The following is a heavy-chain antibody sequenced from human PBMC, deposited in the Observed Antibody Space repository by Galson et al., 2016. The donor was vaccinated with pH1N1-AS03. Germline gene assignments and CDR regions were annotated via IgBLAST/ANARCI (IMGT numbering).Heavy chain of an antibody. Sequence: SLRLSCAATGFTVSSGSHMSWVRQAPGKGLEWVSVIHPGGDTYNADSVKGRFTISRDNFENMVYLQMNSLRPEDTAVYYCAGDEGFANGINVWGQGTTVTVSS. CDR3: AGDEGFANGINV. CDR2: IHPGGDT. CDR1: GFTVSSGSH. V-gene: IGHV3-66*02. J-gene: IGHJ6*02. D-gene: IGHD3-3*01.